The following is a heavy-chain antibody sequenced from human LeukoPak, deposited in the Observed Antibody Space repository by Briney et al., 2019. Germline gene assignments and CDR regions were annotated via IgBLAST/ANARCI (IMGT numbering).Heavy chain of an antibody. CDR1: GFTFSSYA. Sequence: GGSLRLSCAASGFTFSSYAMSWVRQAPGKGLEWVANIRPDGSEKYYVDSVKGRFTISRDNAKNSLYLQMNSLRAEDTAVYYCARDNWNSFDYWGQGTLVTVSS. CDR2: IRPDGSEK. J-gene: IGHJ4*02. CDR3: ARDNWNSFDY. D-gene: IGHD1-20*01. V-gene: IGHV3-7*01.